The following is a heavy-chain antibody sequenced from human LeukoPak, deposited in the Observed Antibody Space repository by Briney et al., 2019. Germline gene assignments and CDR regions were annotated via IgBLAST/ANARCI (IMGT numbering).Heavy chain of an antibody. J-gene: IGHJ4*02. D-gene: IGHD5-18*01. CDR2: INPNSGVT. Sequence: ASVKLSCKASGYTFTGYYMHWVRQAPGQGLEWMGWINPNSGVTNYAQNFQGRVTMTRDTSISTAFMELTSLRPDDTAVYYCARDLLLDSWGQGTLVTVSS. CDR1: GYTFTGYY. CDR3: ARDLLLDS. V-gene: IGHV1-2*02.